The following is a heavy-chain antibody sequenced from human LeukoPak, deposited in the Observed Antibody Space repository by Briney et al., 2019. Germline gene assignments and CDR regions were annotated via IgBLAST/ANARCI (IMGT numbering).Heavy chain of an antibody. Sequence: KPSETLSLTCTVSGGSISSYYWSWIRQPPGKGLEWIGYIYYSGSTNYNPSLKSRVTISVDTSKNQFSLKLSSVTAADTAVYYCARAPGSSSWYTEVYFDYWGQGTLVTVSS. D-gene: IGHD6-13*01. CDR1: GGSISSYY. CDR2: IYYSGST. J-gene: IGHJ4*02. V-gene: IGHV4-59*01. CDR3: ARAPGSSSWYTEVYFDY.